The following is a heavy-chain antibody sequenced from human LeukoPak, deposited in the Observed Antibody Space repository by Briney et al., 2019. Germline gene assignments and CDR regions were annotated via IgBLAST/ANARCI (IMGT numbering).Heavy chain of an antibody. CDR1: GGSFSGYY. Sequence: PSETLSLTCAVYGGSFSGYYWSWIRQPPGKGLEWIGEINHSGSTNYNPSLKSRVTISVDTPKNQFSLKLSSVTAADTTVYYCARGYVMYYDFWSGQHHTLDYWGQGTLVTVSS. CDR2: INHSGST. J-gene: IGHJ4*02. CDR3: ARGYVMYYDFWSGQHHTLDY. D-gene: IGHD3-3*01. V-gene: IGHV4-34*01.